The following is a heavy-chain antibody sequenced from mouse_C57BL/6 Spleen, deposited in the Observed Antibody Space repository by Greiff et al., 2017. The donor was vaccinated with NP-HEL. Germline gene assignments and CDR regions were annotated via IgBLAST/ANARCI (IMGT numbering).Heavy chain of an antibody. CDR1: GYTFTDYN. V-gene: IGHV1-22*01. Sequence: VQLKESGPELVKPGASVKMSCKASGYTFTDYNMHWVKQSHGKSLEWIGYINPNNGGTSYNQKFKGKATLTVNKSSSTAYMELRSLTSEDSAVYYCARSGAYGSSFAYWGQGTLVTVSA. D-gene: IGHD1-1*01. J-gene: IGHJ3*01. CDR2: INPNNGGT. CDR3: ARSGAYGSSFAY.